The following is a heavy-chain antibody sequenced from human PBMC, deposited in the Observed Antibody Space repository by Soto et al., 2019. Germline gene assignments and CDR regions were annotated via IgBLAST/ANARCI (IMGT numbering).Heavy chain of an antibody. Sequence: QVQLVQSGGEVKKPGASVKVSCKASGYTFRNHGISWVRQAPGQGLEWMGWISPYTGYTNYAQNFQGRLTMTTDPSTSTAYMDLRSLRSDDTAVYYCARDQTAAGTVDFWGQGTLVTVSS. D-gene: IGHD6-13*01. CDR1: GYTFRNHG. CDR2: ISPYTGYT. CDR3: ARDQTAAGTVDF. V-gene: IGHV1-18*04. J-gene: IGHJ4*02.